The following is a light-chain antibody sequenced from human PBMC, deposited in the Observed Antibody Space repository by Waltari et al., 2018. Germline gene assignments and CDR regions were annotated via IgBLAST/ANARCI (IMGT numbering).Light chain of an antibody. Sequence: QSVLTQPPSASAAPGQRVTITRSGGSSNLETNYVSWYRQFPGTAPKLLIYEDSERPSGIPGLFSGSKSGTSATLDITGLQAGDEADYYCGTWDSSLSGAVFGGGTHLTVL. CDR2: EDS. J-gene: IGLJ7*01. V-gene: IGLV1-51*02. CDR1: SSNLETNY. CDR3: GTWDSSLSGAV.